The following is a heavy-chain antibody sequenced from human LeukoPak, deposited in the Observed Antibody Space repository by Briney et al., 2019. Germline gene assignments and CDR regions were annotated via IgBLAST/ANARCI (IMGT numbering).Heavy chain of an antibody. CDR3: ARESVVPAAESYNWFDP. CDR2: IISIFGTA. CDR1: GGTFSSYA. Sequence: ASVKVSCKASGGTFSSYAISWVRQAPGQGLEWMGGIISIFGTANYAQKLQGRVTITADESTSTAYMELSSLRSEDTAVYYCARESVVPAAESYNWFDPWGQGTLVTVSS. J-gene: IGHJ5*02. D-gene: IGHD2-2*01. V-gene: IGHV1-69*13.